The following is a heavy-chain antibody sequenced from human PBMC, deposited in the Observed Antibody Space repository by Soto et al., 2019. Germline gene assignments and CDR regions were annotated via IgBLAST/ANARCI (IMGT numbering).Heavy chain of an antibody. D-gene: IGHD6-13*01. Sequence: SETLSLTCTVSGGSISSRGYYWSWIRQHPGKGLEWIGYIYYSGSTYYNPSLKSRVTISVDTSKNQFSLKLSSVTAADTAVYYCAREGAAARGKDYYYGMDVWGQGTTVTVSS. CDR1: GGSISSRGYY. CDR3: AREGAAARGKDYYYGMDV. CDR2: IYYSGST. J-gene: IGHJ6*02. V-gene: IGHV4-31*03.